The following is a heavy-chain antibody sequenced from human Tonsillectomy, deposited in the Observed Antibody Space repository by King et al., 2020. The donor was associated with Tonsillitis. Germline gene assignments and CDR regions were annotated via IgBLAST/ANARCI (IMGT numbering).Heavy chain of an antibody. J-gene: IGHJ4*02. CDR1: GFTFSSYG. Sequence: VQLVESGGGVVQPGRSLTLSCAASGFTFSSYGMHWVRQAPGKGLEWVAFISYDGSNKFYADSVKGRFTISRDNSKNTLYLHMNTLRAEDTAVYYCAIGGGGVNSRGGDWDFWGQGTRVIVSS. V-gene: IGHV3-30*03. D-gene: IGHD6-19*01. CDR2: ISYDGSNK. CDR3: AIGGGGVNSRGGDWDF.